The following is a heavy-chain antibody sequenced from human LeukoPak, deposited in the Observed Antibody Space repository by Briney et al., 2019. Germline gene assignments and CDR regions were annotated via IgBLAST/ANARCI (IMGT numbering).Heavy chain of an antibody. D-gene: IGHD4-17*01. Sequence: SVKVSCKASGGTFSSYAISWVRQAPGQGLEWMGRIIPIFGIANYAQKFQGRVTITADKSTSTAYMELSSLRSEDTAVYYRARSTTVTTPGYYYGMDVWGQGTTVTVSS. CDR2: IIPIFGIA. J-gene: IGHJ6*02. CDR3: ARSTTVTTPGYYYGMDV. V-gene: IGHV1-69*04. CDR1: GGTFSSYA.